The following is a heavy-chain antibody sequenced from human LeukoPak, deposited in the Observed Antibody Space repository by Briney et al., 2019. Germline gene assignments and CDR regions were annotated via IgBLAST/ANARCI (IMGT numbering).Heavy chain of an antibody. J-gene: IGHJ4*02. V-gene: IGHV3-48*02. CDR1: GFTFSSYS. CDR2: ISSSSSTI. D-gene: IGHD3-10*01. CDR3: ARGSRSPEGGLLYVY. Sequence: GGSLRLSCAASGFTFSSYSMNWVRQAPGKGLEWVSYISSSSSTIYYADSVKGRFTISRDNAKNSLYLQMNSLRDEDTAVYYCARGSRSPEGGLLYVYWGQGTLVTVSS.